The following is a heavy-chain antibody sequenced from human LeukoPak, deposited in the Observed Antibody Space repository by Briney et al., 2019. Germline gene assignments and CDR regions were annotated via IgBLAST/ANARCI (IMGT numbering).Heavy chain of an antibody. CDR3: ARRKYDFWSGYYEDWFDP. Sequence: PSETLSLTCTVSGGSISSSSYYWGWIRQPPGKGLEWIGSIYYSGSTYYNPSLKSRVTISVDTSKNQFSLKLSSVTAADTAVYYCARRKYDFWSGYYEDWFDPWGQGTLVTVSS. D-gene: IGHD3-3*01. J-gene: IGHJ5*02. V-gene: IGHV4-39*01. CDR2: IYYSGST. CDR1: GGSISSSSYY.